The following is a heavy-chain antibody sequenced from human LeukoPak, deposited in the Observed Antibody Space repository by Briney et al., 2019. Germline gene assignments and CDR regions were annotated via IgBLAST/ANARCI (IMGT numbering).Heavy chain of an antibody. V-gene: IGHV3-30*18. CDR2: ISYDGSNK. CDR1: GFTFSSYG. D-gene: IGHD3-22*01. CDR3: AKDWLSGSSGYYFHYYYYGMDV. J-gene: IGHJ6*02. Sequence: QSGGSLRLSCAASGFTFSSYGMHWVRQAPGKGLEWVAVISYDGSNKYYADSVKGRFTISRDNSKNTLYLQMNSLRAEDTAVYYCAKDWLSGSSGYYFHYYYYGMDVWGQGTTVTVSS.